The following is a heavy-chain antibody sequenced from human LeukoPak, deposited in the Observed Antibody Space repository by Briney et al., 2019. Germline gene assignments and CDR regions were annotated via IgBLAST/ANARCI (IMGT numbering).Heavy chain of an antibody. J-gene: IGHJ4*02. CDR2: IKGDGSTT. Sequence: GGSLRLSCAASGFTFSSYWMHWVRQAPGKGLVWVSRIKGDGSTTTYADSVKGRFTISRDNAKNTLYLQMNSLRAEDTAVYYCARDHGYAFDYWGQGTLVTVSS. V-gene: IGHV3-74*01. CDR1: GFTFSSYW. D-gene: IGHD5-12*01. CDR3: ARDHGYAFDY.